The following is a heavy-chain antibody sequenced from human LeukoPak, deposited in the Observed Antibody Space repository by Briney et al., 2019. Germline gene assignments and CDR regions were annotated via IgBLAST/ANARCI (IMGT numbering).Heavy chain of an antibody. J-gene: IGHJ4*02. CDR1: GYTFTGYY. D-gene: IGHD1-26*01. CDR3: ARTVVGATLS. Sequence: ASVTVSCKASGYTFTGYYMHWVRQAPGQGPEWMGWINPISGGTNYAQKFQGRVTMTRDTSISTAYMELSRLRSDDTAVYYCARTVVGATLSWGQGTLVTVSS. CDR2: INPISGGT. V-gene: IGHV1-2*02.